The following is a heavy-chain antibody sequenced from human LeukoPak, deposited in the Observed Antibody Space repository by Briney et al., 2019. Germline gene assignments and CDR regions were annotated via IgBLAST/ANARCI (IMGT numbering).Heavy chain of an antibody. D-gene: IGHD1-26*01. CDR3: AKDRRVVAAKYYYYYYGMDV. Sequence: GGSLRLSCVASGFNVSSTYMNWVRQAPGKGLEWVSAISGSGGSTYYADSVKGRFTISRDNSKNTLYLQMNSLRAEDTAVYYCAKDRRVVAAKYYYYYYGMDVWGQGTTVTVSS. CDR2: ISGSGGST. V-gene: IGHV3-23*01. CDR1: GFNVSSTY. J-gene: IGHJ6*02.